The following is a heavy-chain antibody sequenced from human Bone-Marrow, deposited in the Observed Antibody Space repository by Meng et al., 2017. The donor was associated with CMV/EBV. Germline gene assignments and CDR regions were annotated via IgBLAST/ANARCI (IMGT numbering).Heavy chain of an antibody. CDR1: GYTFSGYY. J-gene: IGHJ4*02. Sequence: ASVKVSCKASGYTFSGYYIHWVRQAPGQGLEWMGWMDPNSGGTHYAQKFQGRLTVTTDTSISTGYMELSSLGSDDTAVYYCARLPGIAVAGTDYWGQGTLVTVSS. V-gene: IGHV1-2*02. CDR2: MDPNSGGT. CDR3: ARLPGIAVAGTDY. D-gene: IGHD6-19*01.